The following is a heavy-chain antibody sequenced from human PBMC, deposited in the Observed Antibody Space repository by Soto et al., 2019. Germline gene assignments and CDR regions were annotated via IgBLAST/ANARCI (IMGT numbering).Heavy chain of an antibody. J-gene: IGHJ4*02. CDR1: GYTFTSYD. CDR2: MNPNSGNT. Sequence: QVQLVQSGAEVKKPGASVKVSCKASGYTFTSYDINWARQATGHGLEWMGWMNPNSGNTGYAQKFQGRVTMTRNTSISTAYMELSSLRSEDTAVYYCAREHSSSWRFDYWGQGTLVTVSS. V-gene: IGHV1-8*01. D-gene: IGHD6-13*01. CDR3: AREHSSSWRFDY.